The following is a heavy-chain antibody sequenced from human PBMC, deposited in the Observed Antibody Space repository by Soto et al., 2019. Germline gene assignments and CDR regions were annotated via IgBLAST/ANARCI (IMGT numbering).Heavy chain of an antibody. CDR3: ENTYYVILTGYHDAFYI. D-gene: IGHD3-9*01. J-gene: IGHJ3*02. V-gene: IGHV4-39*01. CDR2: VYCSGRT. CDR1: GGSISSFGYY. Sequence: QLQLQESGPGLVKPSETLSLTCTVSGGSISSFGYYWGCVRQPPGQGLECIGSVYCSGRTYYNPSLKSRAPLSVETFQNQVSLKRSSVTAADKAVYYCENTYYVILTGYHDAFYIWGQGTMVTVSS.